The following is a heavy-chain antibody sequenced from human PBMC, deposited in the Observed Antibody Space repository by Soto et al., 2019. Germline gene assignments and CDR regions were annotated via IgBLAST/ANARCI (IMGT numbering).Heavy chain of an antibody. CDR2: ISYDGSNK. CDR1: GFTFSSYG. D-gene: IGHD2-15*01. J-gene: IGHJ4*02. Sequence: GGSLRLSCAASGFTFSSYGMHWVRQAPGKGLEWVAVISYDGSNKYYADSVKGRFTISRDNSKNTLYLQMNSLRAEDTAVYYCANLCSGGSCYPYPNNYWRQGTLVPVSS. V-gene: IGHV3-30*18. CDR3: ANLCSGGSCYPYPNNY.